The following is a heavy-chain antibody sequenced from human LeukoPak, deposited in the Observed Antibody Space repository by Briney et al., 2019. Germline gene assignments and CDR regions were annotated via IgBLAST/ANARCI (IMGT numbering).Heavy chain of an antibody. CDR1: GFTFNSYG. CDR2: ISTSTSYI. J-gene: IGHJ6*02. V-gene: IGHV3-21*01. Sequence: GGSLRLSCAASGFTFNSYGMNWVRQAPGQGLELVSSISTSTSYIYYADSVKGRFTISRDNAKNSLYLQMNSLRAEDTAVYYCARLAVVAATEDPYYYKYGMDVWGQGTTVTVSS. D-gene: IGHD2-15*01. CDR3: ARLAVVAATEDPYYYKYGMDV.